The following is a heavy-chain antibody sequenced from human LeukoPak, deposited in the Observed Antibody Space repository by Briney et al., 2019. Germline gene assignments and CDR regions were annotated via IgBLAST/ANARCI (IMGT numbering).Heavy chain of an antibody. CDR1: GFTFSGCA. D-gene: IGHD6-13*01. Sequence: GGSLRLSCAASGFTFSGCAVHWFRQAPGKGLEWVGRIGSKAGNYATVYAASVGGRFTISRDASKNTAFLQMNSLKTEDTGVYYCTRQLDGIAAYDYWGQGSLVTVSS. CDR3: TRQLDGIAAYDY. V-gene: IGHV3-73*01. CDR2: IGSKAGNYAT. J-gene: IGHJ4*02.